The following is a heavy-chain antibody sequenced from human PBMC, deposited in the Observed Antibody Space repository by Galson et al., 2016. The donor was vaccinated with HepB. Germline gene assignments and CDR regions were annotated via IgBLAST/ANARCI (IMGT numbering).Heavy chain of an antibody. Sequence: SETLSLTCAVSGGSISYNYWWSWVRQPPGQGLEWIGQIYHSGISNYNPSLKSRVSISVDKSKNPFSLHLTSVTAADTAVYYCARERVEATPQIVNYGMDVWGQGTLVTVSS. CDR3: ARERVEATPQIVNYGMDV. CDR2: IYHSGIS. CDR1: GGSISYNYW. D-gene: IGHD2-15*01. J-gene: IGHJ6*02. V-gene: IGHV4-4*02.